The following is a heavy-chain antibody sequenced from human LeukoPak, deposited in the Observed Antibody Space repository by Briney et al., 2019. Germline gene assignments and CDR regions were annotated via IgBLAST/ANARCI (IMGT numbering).Heavy chain of an antibody. V-gene: IGHV4-34*01. CDR3: AIRSGYAFDY. CDR1: GGSFSGYY. J-gene: IGHJ4*02. Sequence: PSETLSLTCAVYGGSFSGYYWSWIRQPPGKGLEWIGEINHSGSTNYNPSLKSRVTISVDTSKSQFSLKLSSVTAADTAVYYCAIRSGYAFDYWGQGTLVTVSS. D-gene: IGHD5-12*01. CDR2: INHSGST.